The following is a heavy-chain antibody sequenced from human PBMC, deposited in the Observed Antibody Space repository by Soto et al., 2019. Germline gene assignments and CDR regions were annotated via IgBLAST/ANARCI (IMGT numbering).Heavy chain of an antibody. Sequence: TLSLTCTVSGGSISSYYWSWIRQPPGKALEWLALIYWDDDKRYSPSLKSRLTITKDTSKNQVVLTMTNMDPVDTATYYCAHRLMHTRPDAFDIWGQGTMVTVSS. J-gene: IGHJ3*02. CDR3: AHRLMHTRPDAFDI. D-gene: IGHD2-2*01. CDR2: IYWDDDK. CDR1: GGSISSYYW. V-gene: IGHV2-5*08.